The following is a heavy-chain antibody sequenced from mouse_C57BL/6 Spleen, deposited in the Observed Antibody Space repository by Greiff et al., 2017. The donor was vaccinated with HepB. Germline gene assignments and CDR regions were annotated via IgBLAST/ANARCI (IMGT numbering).Heavy chain of an antibody. V-gene: IGHV1-59*01. D-gene: IGHD2-5*01. CDR3: ASGYYSNSGGAMDY. CDR1: GYTFTSYW. CDR2: IDPSDSYT. J-gene: IGHJ4*01. Sequence: VQLQQPGAELVRPGPSVKLSCKASGYTFTSYWMHWVKQRPGQGLEWIGVIDPSDSYTNYNQKFKGKATLTVDTSSSTAYMQLSSLTSEDSAVYYCASGYYSNSGGAMDYWGQGTSVTVSS.